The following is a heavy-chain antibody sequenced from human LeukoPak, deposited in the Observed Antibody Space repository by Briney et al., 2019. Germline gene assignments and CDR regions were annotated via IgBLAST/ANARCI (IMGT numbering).Heavy chain of an antibody. CDR2: IVVGSGNT. J-gene: IGHJ4*02. V-gene: IGHV1-58*02. D-gene: IGHD5-12*01. Sequence: SVKVSCKASGFTFTSSAMQWVRQARGQRLEWIGWIVVGSGNTNYAQKFQERVTITRDMSTSTAYMELSSLRSEDTAVYYCAAASIVATTSFDYWGQGTLVTVSS. CDR1: GFTFTSSA. CDR3: AAASIVATTSFDY.